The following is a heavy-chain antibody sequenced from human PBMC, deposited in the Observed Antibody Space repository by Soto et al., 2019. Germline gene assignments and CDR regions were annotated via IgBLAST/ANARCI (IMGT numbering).Heavy chain of an antibody. CDR3: ARDRDDSTGYYIDY. J-gene: IGHJ4*02. D-gene: IGHD3-22*01. CDR2: IYYSGST. V-gene: IGHV4-61*01. Sequence: KPSESLSLTCTVSGGSVSSGSYYWSWIRQPPGKGLEWIGYIYYSGSTNYNPSLKSRVTMSVDTSKNQFSLKLSSVTAADTAVYYCARDRDDSTGYYIDYWGQGTLVTVSS. CDR1: GGSVSSGSYY.